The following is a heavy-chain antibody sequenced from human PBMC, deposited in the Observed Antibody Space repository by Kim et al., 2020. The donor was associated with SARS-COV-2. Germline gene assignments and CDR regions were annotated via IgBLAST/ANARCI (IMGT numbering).Heavy chain of an antibody. Sequence: GGSLRLSCVASGFTFKNYALSWVRQDPGKGLEWLSSISAGADNTYYADSVKGQFTISRDNSRNTLYLQMNSLRAEDTAVYYCAKGWVFGELLNSWGQGTLVTVSS. CDR3: AKGWVFGELLNS. J-gene: IGHJ4*02. V-gene: IGHV3-23*01. D-gene: IGHD3-10*01. CDR1: GFTFKNYA. CDR2: ISAGADNT.